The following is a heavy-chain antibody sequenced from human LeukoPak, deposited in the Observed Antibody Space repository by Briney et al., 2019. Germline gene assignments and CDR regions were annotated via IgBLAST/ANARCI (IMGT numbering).Heavy chain of an antibody. CDR3: AKDLSGPVLLWFGELFEGLYQGGYFDY. J-gene: IGHJ4*02. D-gene: IGHD3-10*01. V-gene: IGHV3-23*01. CDR1: GFTFSSYA. CDR2: ISGSGGST. Sequence: PGGSLRLSCAASGFTFSSYAMSWVRQAPGKGLEWVSAISGSGGSTYYADSVKGRFTISRDNSKNTLYLQMNSLRAEDTAVYYYAKDLSGPVLLWFGELFEGLYQGGYFDYWGQGTLVTVSS.